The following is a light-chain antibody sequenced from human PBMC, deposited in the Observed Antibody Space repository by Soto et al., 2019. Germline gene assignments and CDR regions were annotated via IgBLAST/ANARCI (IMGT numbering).Light chain of an antibody. CDR2: DAS. J-gene: IGKJ5*01. CDR1: QSVSSSY. Sequence: ESVLTQSPATLSVSPGERATLSCGASQSVSSSYLAWYQQKPGLAPRLLIYDASSRATGIPDRFSGSGSGTDFTLTISRLEPEDFAVYYCQKYGSSPVTFGQGTRLEIK. CDR3: QKYGSSPVT. V-gene: IGKV3D-20*01.